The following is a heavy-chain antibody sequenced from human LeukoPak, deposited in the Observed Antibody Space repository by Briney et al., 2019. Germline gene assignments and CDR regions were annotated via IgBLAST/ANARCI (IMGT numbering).Heavy chain of an antibody. CDR1: GGSISSGSYY. CDR3: ARLGYSGYDLYCSGGSCYSHHDY. CDR2: IYTSGST. V-gene: IGHV4-61*02. J-gene: IGHJ4*02. Sequence: SETLSLTCTVSGGSISSGSYYWSWIRQPAGEGLEWIGRIYTSGSTNYNPSLKSRVTISVDTSKNQFSLKLSSVTAADTAVYYCARLGYSGYDLYCSGGSCYSHHDYWGQGTLVTVSS. D-gene: IGHD2-15*01.